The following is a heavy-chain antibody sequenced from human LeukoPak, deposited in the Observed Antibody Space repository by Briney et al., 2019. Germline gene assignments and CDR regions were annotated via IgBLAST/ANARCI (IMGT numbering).Heavy chain of an antibody. Sequence: ASVEVSCKASGYTFTSYYMYWVRQAPGQGLEWMGIINPSGGSTSYAQKFQGRVTMTRDTSTSTVYMEVSSLRSEDTAVYYCARKDGYKSLDYWGQGTLVTVSS. CDR3: ARKDGYKSLDY. V-gene: IGHV1-46*01. CDR1: GYTFTSYY. CDR2: INPSGGST. D-gene: IGHD5-24*01. J-gene: IGHJ4*02.